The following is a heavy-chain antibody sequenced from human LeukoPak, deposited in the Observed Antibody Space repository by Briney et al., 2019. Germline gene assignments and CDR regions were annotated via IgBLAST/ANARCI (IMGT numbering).Heavy chain of an antibody. CDR2: INPSGGST. V-gene: IGHV1-46*01. J-gene: IGHJ3*02. CDR1: GYTFTSNY. CDR3: AGGRVIAFYNWNYPRDDAFDI. D-gene: IGHD1-7*01. Sequence: ASVKVSCKAFGYTFTSNYMHWVRQAPGQGLEWMGIINPSGGSTSYAQKFQGRVTMTRDMSTSTVYMELSSLRSEDTAVYYCAGGRVIAFYNWNYPRDDAFDIWGQGTMVTVSS.